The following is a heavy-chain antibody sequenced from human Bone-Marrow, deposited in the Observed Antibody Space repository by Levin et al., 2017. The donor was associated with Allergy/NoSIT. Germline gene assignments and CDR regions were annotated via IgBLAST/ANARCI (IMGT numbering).Heavy chain of an antibody. CDR1: GGSISSDPYF. D-gene: IGHD4-17*01. V-gene: IGHV4-31*01. CDR3: ARGSSDFGDYGCYFDV. Sequence: KPSETLSLTCAVSGGSISSDPYFWSWIRHHPRKGLEWIGYIYYSGRSYSNPSLKSLLTISVDTSKNHFSLKLSSVTAADSAVYYCARGSSDFGDYGCYFDVWGRGTLVTVSS. CDR2: IYYSGRS. J-gene: IGHJ4*02.